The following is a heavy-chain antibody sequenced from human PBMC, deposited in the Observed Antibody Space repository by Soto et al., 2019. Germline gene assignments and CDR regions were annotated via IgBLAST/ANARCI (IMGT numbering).Heavy chain of an antibody. Sequence: SVKVSCKASGLTFTSPAVQWVRQARGQRLEWVGWIVVGSGSTNYAQKVQERVTITRDMSTSTAYLELSSLRSDDTAVYSCAADPYYYDSSDYYSFDYWAQGTLVTVSS. V-gene: IGHV1-58*01. CDR1: GLTFTSPA. CDR2: IVVGSGST. J-gene: IGHJ4*02. CDR3: AADPYYYDSSDYYSFDY. D-gene: IGHD3-22*01.